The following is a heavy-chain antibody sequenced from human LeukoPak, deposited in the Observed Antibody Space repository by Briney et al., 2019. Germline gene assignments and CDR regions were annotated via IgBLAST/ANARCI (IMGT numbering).Heavy chain of an antibody. Sequence: GGSLRLSCAASGFTFSSYAMSWVRQAPGKGLEWVSAISGSGGSTYYADSVKGRFTIFRDNAKNSLYLQMNSLRAEDTAVYYCASRFDSSAPGWGQGTMVTVSS. CDR1: GFTFSSYA. V-gene: IGHV3-23*01. D-gene: IGHD3-22*01. CDR2: ISGSGGST. CDR3: ASRFDSSAPG. J-gene: IGHJ3*01.